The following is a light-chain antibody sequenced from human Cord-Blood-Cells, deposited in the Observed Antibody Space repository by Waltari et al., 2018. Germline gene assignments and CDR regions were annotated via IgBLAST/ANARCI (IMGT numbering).Light chain of an antibody. Sequence: QSALTQPASVSGSPGQSITISCTGTSSDVGGYNYVSWYQQHPGKAPKLMIHDVSQRPSGVSNRCSGSKSGNTASLTISGLQAEDEADYYCSSYTSSSTLVFGGGTKLTVL. CDR1: SSDVGGYNY. V-gene: IGLV2-14*01. J-gene: IGLJ3*02. CDR2: DVS. CDR3: SSYTSSSTLV.